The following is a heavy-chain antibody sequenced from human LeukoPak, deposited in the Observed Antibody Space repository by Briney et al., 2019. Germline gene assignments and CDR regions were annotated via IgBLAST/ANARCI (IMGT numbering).Heavy chain of an antibody. CDR1: GFTFSSYS. Sequence: PGGSLRLSCAASGFTFSSYSMNWVRQAPGKGLQWVSLIYSGGTTYYADSVKGRFTISRDNSKNTLYLQMNSLRAEDTAVYYCARVGGLQNWFDPWGQGTLVTVAS. J-gene: IGHJ5*02. CDR3: ARVGGLQNWFDP. CDR2: IYSGGTT. V-gene: IGHV3-66*02. D-gene: IGHD5-24*01.